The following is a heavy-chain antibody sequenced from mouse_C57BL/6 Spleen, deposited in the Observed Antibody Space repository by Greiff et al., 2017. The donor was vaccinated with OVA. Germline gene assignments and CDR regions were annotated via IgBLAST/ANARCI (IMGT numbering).Heavy chain of an antibody. CDR2: IDPNSGGT. D-gene: IGHD1-1*01. CDR3: ARRGYGSSAYYAMDY. V-gene: IGHV1-72*01. J-gene: IGHJ4*01. Sequence: VQLQQPGAELVKPGASVKLSCKASGYTFTSYWMHWVKQRPGRGLEWIGRIDPNSGGTKYNEKFKSKATLTVDEPSSTAYMQLSSLTSEDSAVYYCARRGYGSSAYYAMDYWGQGTSVTVSS. CDR1: GYTFTSYW.